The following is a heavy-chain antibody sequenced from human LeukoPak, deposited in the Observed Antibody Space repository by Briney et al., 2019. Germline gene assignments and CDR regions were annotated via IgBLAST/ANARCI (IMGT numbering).Heavy chain of an antibody. CDR1: GFTFSSYS. Sequence: GGSLRLSCAASGFTFSSYSMNWVRQAPGKGLEWVSSISSSSSYIYYADSVKGRFTISRDNAKNSLYLQMNSLRAEDTAVYYCGASSSWYGMDVWGQGATVTVSS. CDR3: GASSSWYGMDV. CDR2: ISSSSSYI. J-gene: IGHJ6*02. D-gene: IGHD6-13*01. V-gene: IGHV3-21*01.